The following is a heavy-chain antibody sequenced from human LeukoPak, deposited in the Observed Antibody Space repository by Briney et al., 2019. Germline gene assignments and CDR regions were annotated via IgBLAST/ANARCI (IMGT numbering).Heavy chain of an antibody. D-gene: IGHD3-9*01. V-gene: IGHV3-21*01. CDR3: ARGYDILTGYDY. CDR1: GFTLSSYS. Sequence: GGSLRLSCAASGFTLSSYSMNWVRQAPGKGLEWVSSISSSSSYIYYADSVKGRFTISRDNAKNSLYLQMNSLRAEDTAVYYCARGYDILTGYDYWGQGTLVTVSS. CDR2: ISSSSSYI. J-gene: IGHJ4*02.